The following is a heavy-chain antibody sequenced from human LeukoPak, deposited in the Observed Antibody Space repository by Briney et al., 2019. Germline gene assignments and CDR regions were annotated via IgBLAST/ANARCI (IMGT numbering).Heavy chain of an antibody. D-gene: IGHD3-10*01. CDR3: ARLAPYYGTGII. CDR1: GFTFSPYL. CDR2: IKDDGSEE. J-gene: IGHJ3*02. V-gene: IGHV3-7*01. Sequence: AGGSLRLSCAASGFTFSPYLMSWVRQAPGKGLEWVATIKDDGSEEYYVDSVEGRFTISRDNAKKSLYLQMGSLRAEDTAVYYCARLAPYYGTGIIWGQGTVVTVSS.